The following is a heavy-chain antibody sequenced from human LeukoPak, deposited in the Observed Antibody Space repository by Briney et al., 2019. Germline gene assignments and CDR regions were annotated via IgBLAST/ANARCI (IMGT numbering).Heavy chain of an antibody. V-gene: IGHV3-11*01. Sequence: PGGSLRLSCAASGFSFSDYYMSWVRQAPGKGLEWISYISSGGNTIYYADSVKGRFTISRDNAKNSLYLQMNSLRAEDTAVYYCARTNRYYYDSSGYLHAFDFWGQGTMVTVSS. CDR3: ARTNRYYYDSSGYLHAFDF. CDR2: ISSGGNTI. CDR1: GFSFSDYY. J-gene: IGHJ3*01. D-gene: IGHD3-22*01.